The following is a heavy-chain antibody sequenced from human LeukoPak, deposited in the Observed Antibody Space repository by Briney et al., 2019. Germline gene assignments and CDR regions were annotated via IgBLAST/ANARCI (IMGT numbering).Heavy chain of an antibody. D-gene: IGHD6-6*01. CDR2: ISYDGSNK. CDR1: GFTFSSYA. CDR3: ASVSIRGSSSARLDY. Sequence: PGGSLRLSCAASGFTFSSYAMHWVRQAPGKGLEWVAVISYDGSNKYYADSVKGRFTISRDNSKNTLYLQMNSLRAEDTAVYYCASVSIRGSSSARLDYWGQGTLVTVSS. J-gene: IGHJ4*02. V-gene: IGHV3-30-3*01.